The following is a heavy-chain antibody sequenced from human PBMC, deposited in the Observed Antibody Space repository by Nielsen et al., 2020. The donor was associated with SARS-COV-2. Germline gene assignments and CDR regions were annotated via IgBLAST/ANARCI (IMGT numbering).Heavy chain of an antibody. D-gene: IGHD5-12*01. J-gene: IGHJ5*02. CDR2: INSDGSDT. CDR1: GFTFSTYW. V-gene: IGHV3-74*01. CDR3: ARGGFSAYSPFDP. Sequence: GGSLRLSCAASGFTFSTYWMHWVRQAPGKGLVWVPRINSDGSDTSYADAVKGRITISRDNAKNTLSLQMNSLRAEDTALYYCARGGFSAYSPFDPWGQGTLVTVSS.